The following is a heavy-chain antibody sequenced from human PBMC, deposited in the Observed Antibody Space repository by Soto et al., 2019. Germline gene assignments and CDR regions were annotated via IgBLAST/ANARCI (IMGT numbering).Heavy chain of an antibody. CDR1: GFSLTSSGVG. V-gene: IGHV2-5*02. CDR3: AHRAPDNSYWDVGWFDP. D-gene: IGHD2-8*02. J-gene: IGHJ5*02. CDR2: ISWDGDR. Sequence: QITLKESGPTLLEPTQTLTLTCSFSGFSLTSSGVGVGWLRQAPGKALEGLGIISWDGDRRYNPSLRQRLTLTKDTSKNQVVLTMTYMESVDTATYYCAHRAPDNSYWDVGWFDPWGQGTLVTVS.